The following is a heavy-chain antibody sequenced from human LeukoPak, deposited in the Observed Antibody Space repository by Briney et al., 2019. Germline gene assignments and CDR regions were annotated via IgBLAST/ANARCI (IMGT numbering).Heavy chain of an antibody. J-gene: IGHJ4*02. CDR1: GCTFTSYD. D-gene: IGHD5-12*01. Sequence: ASVKVSCKASGCTFTSYDINWVRQAPGQGLEWMGRINPNSGGTNYAQKFQGRVTMTRDTSISTAYMELSRLRSDDTAVYYCARAGGYTIGDYWGQGTLVTVSS. CDR3: ARAGGYTIGDY. V-gene: IGHV1-2*06. CDR2: INPNSGGT.